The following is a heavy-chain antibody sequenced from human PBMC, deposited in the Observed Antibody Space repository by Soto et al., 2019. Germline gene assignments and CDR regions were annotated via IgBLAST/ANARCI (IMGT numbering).Heavy chain of an antibody. CDR3: ARYYDTSNRPYFHH. J-gene: IGHJ1*01. Sequence: SETLSLTCAVSGGSISSTTYYWAWIRQPPWKGLEWVATIYYSGATYYNPSLRSRLTISIDTSKNQFSLRLSSVTAADTAMYYCARYYDTSNRPYFHHWGQGXRVTVYS. D-gene: IGHD3-22*01. V-gene: IGHV4-39*01. CDR2: IYYSGAT. CDR1: GGSISSTTYY.